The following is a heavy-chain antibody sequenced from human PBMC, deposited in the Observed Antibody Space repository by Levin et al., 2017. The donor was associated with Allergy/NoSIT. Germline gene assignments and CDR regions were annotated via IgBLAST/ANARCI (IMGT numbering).Heavy chain of an antibody. V-gene: IGHV4-59*01. CDR2: IYYSGST. CDR3: ARGGSSGWYGEYYFDY. CDR1: GGSISSYY. D-gene: IGHD6-19*01. J-gene: IGHJ4*02. Sequence: PSETLSLTCTVSGGSISSYYWSWIRQPPGKGLEWIGYIYYSGSTNYNPSLKSRVTISVDTSKNQFSLKLSSVTAADTAVYYCARGGSSGWYGEYYFDYWGQGTLVTVSS.